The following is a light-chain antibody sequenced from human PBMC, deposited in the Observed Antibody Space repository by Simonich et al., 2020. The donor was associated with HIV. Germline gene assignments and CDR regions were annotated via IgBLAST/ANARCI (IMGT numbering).Light chain of an antibody. CDR1: SSDVGSYNL. V-gene: IGLV2-23*02. CDR2: EVS. CDR3: CSYAGSSTVV. J-gene: IGLJ2*01. Sequence: QSALTQPASVSGSPGQSITISCPGTSSDVGSYNLVSWYQQHPGKAPKVMIYEVSKRPSGVSNRFSGSKSGNTASLTISGLQAEDEADYYCCSYAGSSTVVFGGGTKLTVL.